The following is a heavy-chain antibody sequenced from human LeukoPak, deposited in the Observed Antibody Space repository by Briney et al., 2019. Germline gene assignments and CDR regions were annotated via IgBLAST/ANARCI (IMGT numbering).Heavy chain of an antibody. CDR3: ARDGYIYGTDC. Sequence: KPSETLSLTCAVYGGPFSSYYWSWIRQPPGKGLEWIGYIYYSGSTNYNPSLKSRVTISVDTSKNQFSLKLSSVTAADTAVYYCARDGYIYGTDCWGQGTLVTVSS. V-gene: IGHV4-59*01. CDR2: IYYSGST. J-gene: IGHJ4*02. CDR1: GGPFSSYY. D-gene: IGHD5-18*01.